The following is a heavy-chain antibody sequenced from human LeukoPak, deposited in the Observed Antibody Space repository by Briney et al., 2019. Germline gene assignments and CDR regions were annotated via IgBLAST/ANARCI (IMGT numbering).Heavy chain of an antibody. CDR2: IRNKVDSYTT. CDR1: GFTFSDYY. V-gene: IGHV3-72*01. Sequence: GGSLRLSCAASGFTFSDYYMDWVRQAPGKGREWVGRIRNKVDSYTTEYAASVKGRFTISRDDSKNSLYLQMNSLKTEDTAVYYCVRGHYDMDVWGQGTTVTVSS. J-gene: IGHJ6*02. CDR3: VRGHYDMDV.